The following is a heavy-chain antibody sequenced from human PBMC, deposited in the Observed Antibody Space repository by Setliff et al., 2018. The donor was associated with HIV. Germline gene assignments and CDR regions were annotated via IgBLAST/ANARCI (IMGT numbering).Heavy chain of an antibody. J-gene: IGHJ4*02. D-gene: IGHD4-17*01. CDR2: ISGSGSTT. V-gene: IGHV3-23*01. Sequence: PGGSLRLSCTASGFTFRDYAMSWVRQPPGKGLEWASGISGSGSTTLYADSVKGRFTISRDNSKNTVYLQMNSLRAEDTALYYCAKVVSYLYGPRLAFDFWGQGTLVTVSS. CDR1: GFTFRDYA. CDR3: AKVVSYLYGPRLAFDF.